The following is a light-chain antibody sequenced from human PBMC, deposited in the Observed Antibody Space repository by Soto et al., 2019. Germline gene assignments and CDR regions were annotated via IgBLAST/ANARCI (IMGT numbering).Light chain of an antibody. J-gene: IGKJ1*01. V-gene: IGKV3-15*01. CDR2: RAS. CDR3: HQYNNWPPWT. Sequence: EIVMTQSPATLSVSPGESATLSCTASQSLSINLAWYQQKPGQAPRLLIYRASTRASGVPARFSGSGSGTEFTLTISNLQSEDFAVYYCHQYNNWPPWTFGPGTKVEI. CDR1: QSLSIN.